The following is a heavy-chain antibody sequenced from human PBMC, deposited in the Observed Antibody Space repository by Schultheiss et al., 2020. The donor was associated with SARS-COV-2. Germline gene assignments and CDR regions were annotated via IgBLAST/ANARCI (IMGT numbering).Heavy chain of an antibody. CDR1: GGSISSYY. J-gene: IGHJ4*02. CDR2: IDWDDDK. V-gene: IGHV2-70*01. CDR3: AHSYGDYVLALDY. D-gene: IGHD4-17*01. Sequence: QTLSLTCTVSGGSISSYYWSWIRQPPGKALEWLALIDWDDDKYYSTSLKTRLTISKDTSKNQVVLTMTNMDPVDTATYYCAHSYGDYVLALDYWGQGTLVTVSS.